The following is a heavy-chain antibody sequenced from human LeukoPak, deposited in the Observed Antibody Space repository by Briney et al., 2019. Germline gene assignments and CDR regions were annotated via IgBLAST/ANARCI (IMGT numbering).Heavy chain of an antibody. CDR3: CNFEKRSDAFDI. J-gene: IGHJ3*02. CDR1: GFTFSSYG. D-gene: IGHD3-9*01. Sequence: GGSLRLSCAASGFTFSSYGMHWVRQAPGKGLEWVAFIRYDGSNKYYADSVKGRFTISRDNSKNTLYLQMNSLRAEDTAVYYCCNFEKRSDAFDIWGQGTMVTVSS. V-gene: IGHV3-30*02. CDR2: IRYDGSNK.